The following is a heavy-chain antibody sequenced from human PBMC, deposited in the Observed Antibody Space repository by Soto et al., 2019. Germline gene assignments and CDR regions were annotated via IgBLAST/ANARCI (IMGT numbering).Heavy chain of an antibody. D-gene: IGHD6-6*01. J-gene: IGHJ4*02. CDR2: ISSSSSYI. Sequence: GGSLRLSCAASGFTFSSYSMNWVRQAPGKGLEWVSSISSSSSYIYYADSVKGRFTISRDNAKNSLYLQMNSLRAEDTAVYYCARDGRRIAARASVRAPKSYWGQGTLVTVAS. CDR3: ARDGRRIAARASVRAPKSY. CDR1: GFTFSSYS. V-gene: IGHV3-21*01.